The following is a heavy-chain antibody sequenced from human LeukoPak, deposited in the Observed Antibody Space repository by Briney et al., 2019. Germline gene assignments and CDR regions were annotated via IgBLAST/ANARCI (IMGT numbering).Heavy chain of an antibody. J-gene: IGHJ3*02. Sequence: SETLSLTCTVSGGSISSTSYFWGWIRQPPGKGLEWIGTIYYSGSTYYNPSLKSRVTMSVDTSRNQFSLKLSSVNAADTAVYYCAKAGVRYYDSSGLHAFDIWGQGTMVTVSS. V-gene: IGHV4-39*01. D-gene: IGHD3-22*01. CDR1: GGSISSTSYF. CDR3: AKAGVRYYDSSGLHAFDI. CDR2: IYYSGST.